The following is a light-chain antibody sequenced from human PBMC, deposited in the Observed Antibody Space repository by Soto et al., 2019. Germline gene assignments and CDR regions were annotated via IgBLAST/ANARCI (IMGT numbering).Light chain of an antibody. Sequence: QAVLTQPPSASGTPGQRVTISCSGSSSNIGSNYVYWYQQLPGTAPKLLIYRNNQRPSGVPDRFSGSKSGSSASLANSGLRSEDAAHYYCASWDDSLSGYVFGTGTKLTVL. J-gene: IGLJ1*01. CDR2: RNN. V-gene: IGLV1-47*01. CDR1: SSNIGSNY. CDR3: ASWDDSLSGYV.